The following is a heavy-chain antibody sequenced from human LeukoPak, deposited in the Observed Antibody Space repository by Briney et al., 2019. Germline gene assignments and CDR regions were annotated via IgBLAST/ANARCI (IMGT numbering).Heavy chain of an antibody. CDR2: ISGGGETT. V-gene: IGHV3-23*01. J-gene: IGHJ4*02. CDR3: AGDYADYVGYFFFGY. D-gene: IGHD4-17*01. Sequence: PGGSLRLSCAASGFTFNNYAMNWVRQAPGKGLEWVSSISGGGETTYYADSAKGRFTISRDNSQNTLYLQMNSLRAEDTAVYYCAGDYADYVGYFFFGYWGQGTLVTVSS. CDR1: GFTFNNYA.